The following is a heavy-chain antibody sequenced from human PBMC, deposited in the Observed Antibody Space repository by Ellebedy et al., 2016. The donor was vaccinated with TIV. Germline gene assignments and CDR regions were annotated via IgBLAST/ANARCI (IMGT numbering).Heavy chain of an antibody. CDR1: GGSFSGYY. J-gene: IGHJ4*02. CDR2: IHRSGST. Sequence: SETLSLXCAVYGGSFSGYYWTWIRQSPGKVLEWIGEIHRSGSTNCNPSLRSRVTISVDTSKNQFSLKLNSVTAADTAVYYCARGRTSTVTKPKYFDYWGQGALVTVSS. D-gene: IGHD5/OR15-5a*01. V-gene: IGHV4-34*01. CDR3: ARGRTSTVTKPKYFDY.